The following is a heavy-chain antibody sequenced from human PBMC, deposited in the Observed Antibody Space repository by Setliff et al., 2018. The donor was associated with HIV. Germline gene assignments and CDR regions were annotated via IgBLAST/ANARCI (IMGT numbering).Heavy chain of an antibody. Sequence: PGGSLRLSCAASGFTFSNQVMTWVRQAPGKGLEWVSSISGTGADTYYADSVKGRFAISRDNSKNTLYLQMSSLRAEDTAVYYCAKTPLYWGQGTLVTVSS. J-gene: IGHJ4*02. CDR1: GFTFSNQV. V-gene: IGHV3-23*01. CDR2: ISGTGADT. CDR3: AKTPLY.